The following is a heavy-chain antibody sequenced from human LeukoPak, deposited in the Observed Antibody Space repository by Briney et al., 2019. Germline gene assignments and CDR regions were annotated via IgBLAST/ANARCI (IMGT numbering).Heavy chain of an antibody. J-gene: IGHJ5*02. CDR2: INTNTGNP. V-gene: IGHV7-4-1*02. CDR1: GYTFTSYA. D-gene: IGHD6-19*01. Sequence: ASVKVSCKASGYTFTSYAMNWVRQVPGQGLEWMGWINTNTGNPTYAQGFTGRFVFSLDTSVSTAYLQISSLKAEDTGVYYCAGLHSSGWLPVDPWGQGTLVTVSS. CDR3: AGLHSSGWLPVDP.